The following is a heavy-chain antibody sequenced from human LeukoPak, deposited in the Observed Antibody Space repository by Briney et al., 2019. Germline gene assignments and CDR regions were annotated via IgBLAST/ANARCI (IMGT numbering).Heavy chain of an antibody. J-gene: IGHJ4*02. CDR1: GFTFSSYA. Sequence: GGSLRLSCAASGFTFSSYAMSWDRQAPGKGLEWVSAISGSGGSTYYADSVKGRFTISRDNSENTLYLQMNSLRAEDTAVYYCAKGKGIASAGTPFDYWGQGTLVTVSS. CDR2: ISGSGGST. CDR3: AKGKGIASAGTPFDY. V-gene: IGHV3-23*01. D-gene: IGHD6-13*01.